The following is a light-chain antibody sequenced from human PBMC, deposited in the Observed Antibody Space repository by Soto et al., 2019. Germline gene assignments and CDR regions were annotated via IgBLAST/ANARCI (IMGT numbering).Light chain of an antibody. Sequence: QSVLTQPPSASGSPGQSVAISCPGTSSDVGGYNYVSWYQQHPGKAPKLMIYEVNKRPSAVPDRFSDSKSGNTASLTVSGLQAEDEADYYCSSYAGRSNVFGTGTKVTVL. J-gene: IGLJ1*01. V-gene: IGLV2-8*01. CDR1: SSDVGGYNY. CDR3: SSYAGRSNV. CDR2: EVN.